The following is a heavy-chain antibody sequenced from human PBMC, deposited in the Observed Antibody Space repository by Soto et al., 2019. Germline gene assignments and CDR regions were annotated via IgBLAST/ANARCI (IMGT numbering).Heavy chain of an antibody. D-gene: IGHD2-15*01. CDR2: IYYSGST. V-gene: IGHV4-39*01. CDR1: GGSISSSSYY. J-gene: IGHJ5*02. Sequence: SETLSLTCTVSGGSISSSSYYWGWIRQPPGKGLEWTGSIYYSGSTYYNPSLKSRVTISVDTSKNQFSLKLSSVTAADTAVYYCARDIVVVVAATPYNWFDPWGQGTLVTVSS. CDR3: ARDIVVVVAATPYNWFDP.